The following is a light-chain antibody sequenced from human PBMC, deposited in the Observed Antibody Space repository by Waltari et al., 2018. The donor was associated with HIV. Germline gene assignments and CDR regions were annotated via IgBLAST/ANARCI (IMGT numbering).Light chain of an antibody. V-gene: IGLV1-40*01. J-gene: IGLJ2*01. CDR2: GNT. CDR1: TSNTGAGYD. CDR3: QSYDSSLSGVI. Sequence: QSVLTQPPSVSGAPGQRVTISCTGNTSNTGAGYDVHWYQQLPGTAPKLLIYGNTNRPSGVPDRFSGSTSGTSASLAITGLQADDEADFYCQSYDSSLSGVIFGGGTKLTVL.